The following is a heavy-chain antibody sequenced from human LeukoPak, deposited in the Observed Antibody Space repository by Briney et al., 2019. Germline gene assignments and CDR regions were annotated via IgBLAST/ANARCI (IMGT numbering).Heavy chain of an antibody. CDR2: ISDEEDNV. CDR3: ARDFSDYVPFDN. CDR1: GFTVSSNY. V-gene: IGHV3-30-3*01. D-gene: IGHD4-17*01. J-gene: IGHJ4*02. Sequence: GGSLRLSCAASGFTVSSNYMSWVRQAPGKGLEWLAAISDEEDNVSYADSVRGRFTISRDNSKDTLFLQMNSLRVEDTALYFCARDFSDYVPFDNWGQGTLVSVSS.